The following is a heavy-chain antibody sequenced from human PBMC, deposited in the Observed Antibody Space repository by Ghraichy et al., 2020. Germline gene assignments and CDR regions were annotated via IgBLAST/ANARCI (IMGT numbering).Heavy chain of an antibody. V-gene: IGHV4-59*01. Sequence: SQTLSLTCAVPGDSIKNFYWNWIRQPPGKGLEWIGYIHYSGSTKCNPSLKSRLTMSVETSNNQVSLRLSAVTAADTAVYFCARWHQQKWAFDLWVQGTLVTVSS. CDR2: IHYSGST. CDR1: GDSIKNFY. CDR3: ARWHQQKWAFDL. D-gene: IGHD1-26*01. J-gene: IGHJ4*02.